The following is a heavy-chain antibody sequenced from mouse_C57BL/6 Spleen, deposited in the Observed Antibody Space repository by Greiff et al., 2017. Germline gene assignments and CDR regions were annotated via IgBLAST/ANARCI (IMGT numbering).Heavy chain of an antibody. J-gene: IGHJ4*01. CDR2: IGPASGNT. CDR3: ALYGSGYAMDY. Sequence: VQLQQSVAELVRPGASVKLSCTASGFTFKNTAMHWVKQSPEQGLEWIGRIGPASGNTKYAPKFQGKATITADTSSNTPYLQLSSLTSEDTAVYYDALYGSGYAMDYWGQRTSVTVSS. D-gene: IGHD1-1*01. V-gene: IGHV14-3*01. CDR1: GFTFKNTA.